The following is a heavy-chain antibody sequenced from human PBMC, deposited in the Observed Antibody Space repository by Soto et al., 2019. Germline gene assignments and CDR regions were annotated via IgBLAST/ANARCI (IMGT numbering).Heavy chain of an antibody. D-gene: IGHD2-2*01. Sequence: VSLRPSCAASGVTFSSYAMSGVRQAPGQGLEWDSAISGSGGSTYYADSVKGRFTISRDNSKKTLYLQMNSLRAEDTAVYYCAKLGDVSSTSCYQAADHYYSGQGSSVIGSS. J-gene: IGHJ4*02. CDR2: ISGSGGST. CDR3: AKLGDVSSTSCYQAADHYY. V-gene: IGHV3-23*01. CDR1: GVTFSSYA.